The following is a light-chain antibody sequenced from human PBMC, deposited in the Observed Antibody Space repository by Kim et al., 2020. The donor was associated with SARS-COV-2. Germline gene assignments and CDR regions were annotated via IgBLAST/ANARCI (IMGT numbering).Light chain of an antibody. CDR3: SSYTTSRTVI. CDR2: EVT. CDR1: SSDVGYYNR. V-gene: IGLV2-18*02. J-gene: IGLJ2*01. Sequence: QSALTQPPSVSGSPVQSVTISCTGSSSDVGYYNRVSWFQQPPGTAPKLIMYEVTNRPSGVPDRFSGSKSGNTASLTISGLQAEDEADYYCSSYTTSRTVIFGGGTQLTVL.